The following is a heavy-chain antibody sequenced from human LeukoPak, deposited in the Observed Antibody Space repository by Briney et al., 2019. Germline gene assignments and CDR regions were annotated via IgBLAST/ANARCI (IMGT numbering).Heavy chain of an antibody. CDR1: GFTFTTYT. CDR2: TSYDGGNR. J-gene: IGHJ4*02. CDR3: ARKSLWFKYYDY. Sequence: GTSLRLSCAASGFTFTTYTMHWVRQPPGQGLEWVAATSYDGGNRYYADYVKGRFTISRDNSNNTLFLQMKSLRPEDTAVYFCARKSLWFKYYDYWGQGIWVTVSS. D-gene: IGHD2-21*01. V-gene: IGHV3-30*01.